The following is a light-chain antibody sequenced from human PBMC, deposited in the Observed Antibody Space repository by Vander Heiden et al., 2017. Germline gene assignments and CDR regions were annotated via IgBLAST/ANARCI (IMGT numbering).Light chain of an antibody. CDR3: QQSDSTLALT. V-gene: IGKV1-39*01. CDR1: QSIGSY. J-gene: IGKJ4*01. CDR2: AAS. Sequence: DIQMTQSPSSLSASVGDRVSNTCRASQSIGSYINWYQQKPGKAPKLLIYAASSLQSGVPSRVSGSGSGTDFTLTISSLQPEDFATYYCQQSDSTLALTFGGGTKVEVQ.